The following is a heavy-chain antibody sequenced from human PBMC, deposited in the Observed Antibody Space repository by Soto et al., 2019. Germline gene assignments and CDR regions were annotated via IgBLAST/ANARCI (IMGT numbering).Heavy chain of an antibody. Sequence: QVQLQESGPGLVKPSETLSLTCTVSGGSISGYYWSWIRQPPGKGLEWIGYMYKTGSTVYNPSFKSRVTISVDTSKNQFSLKLNSVTAADTAVYYCARHPGGRGYYYGMDVWGQGTTVTVSS. J-gene: IGHJ6*02. CDR2: MYKTGST. CDR1: GGSISGYY. V-gene: IGHV4-59*01. D-gene: IGHD2-15*01. CDR3: ARHPGGRGYYYGMDV.